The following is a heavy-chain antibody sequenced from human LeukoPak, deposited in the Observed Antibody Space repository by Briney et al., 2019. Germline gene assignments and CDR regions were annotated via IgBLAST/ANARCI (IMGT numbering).Heavy chain of an antibody. Sequence: GGSLRLSCAASGFTFSDYWMSWVRQAPGKGLEWVANIQQDGSEKYYVDSVKGRFTISRDNAKKSLFLQVSSLRGEDTAVYYCARDRGFSYGIDFWGPGTLVTVSS. D-gene: IGHD5-18*01. J-gene: IGHJ4*02. V-gene: IGHV3-7*04. CDR3: ARDRGFSYGIDF. CDR1: GFTFSDYW. CDR2: IQQDGSEK.